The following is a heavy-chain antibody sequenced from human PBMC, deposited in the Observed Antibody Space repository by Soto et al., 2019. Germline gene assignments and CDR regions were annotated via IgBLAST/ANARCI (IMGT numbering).Heavy chain of an antibody. V-gene: IGHV3-23*01. CDR2: ISGSGGST. D-gene: IGHD3-10*01. CDR3: AKNSLGSYYGSYFDQ. J-gene: IGHJ4*02. CDR1: GFTFSSHA. Sequence: PGGSLRLSCTASGFTFSSHAMSWVRQAPGKGLEWVSTISGSGGSTYYADSVTGRFTISRDSSKNTLFLQMDSLRAEDTAIYHCAKNSLGSYYGSYFDQWGQGTLVTAPQ.